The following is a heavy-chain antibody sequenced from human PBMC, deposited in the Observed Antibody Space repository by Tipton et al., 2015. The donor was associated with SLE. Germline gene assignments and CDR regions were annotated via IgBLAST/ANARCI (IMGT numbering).Heavy chain of an antibody. CDR3: VRLELPATKADY. CDR1: GHSISSSIYY. J-gene: IGHJ4*02. Sequence: TLSLTCTVSGHSISSSIYYWGWIRQPPGKGLEWIGSIYSSGNTHYNPSLNSRVSMSLDTSKNQFYLKLNSVTAADTAVYYRVRLELPATKADYWGPGTLVTVSS. CDR2: IYSSGNT. V-gene: IGHV4-39*07. D-gene: IGHD5-24*01.